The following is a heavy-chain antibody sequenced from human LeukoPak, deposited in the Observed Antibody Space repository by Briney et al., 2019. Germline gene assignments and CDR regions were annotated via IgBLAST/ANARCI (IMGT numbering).Heavy chain of an antibody. CDR1: GGSISNYY. J-gene: IGHJ4*02. CDR3: ARLVTSYYFDY. CDR2: IHYSGST. Sequence: SETLSLTCTVSGGSISNYYWSWIRQPPGKGLEWIGYIHYSGSTKYNPSLKSRVTISVDTSKNQFSLKLSSVTAADTAVYYCARLVTSYYFDYWGQGALVTVSS. V-gene: IGHV4-59*01.